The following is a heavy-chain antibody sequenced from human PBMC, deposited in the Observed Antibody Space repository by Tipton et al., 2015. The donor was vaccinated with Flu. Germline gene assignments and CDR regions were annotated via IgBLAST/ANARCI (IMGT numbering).Heavy chain of an antibody. CDR3: TRVVLDYYDSSGYSEYFQH. D-gene: IGHD3-22*01. CDR1: GFTFGDYA. J-gene: IGHJ1*01. CDR2: IRSKAYGGTT. Sequence: SLRLSCTASGFTFGDYAMSWVRQAPGKGLEWVGFIRSKAYGGTTEYAASVKGRFTISRDDSKSIAYLQMNSLKTEDTAVYYCTRVVLDYYDSSGYSEYFQHWGQGTLVTVSS. V-gene: IGHV3-49*04.